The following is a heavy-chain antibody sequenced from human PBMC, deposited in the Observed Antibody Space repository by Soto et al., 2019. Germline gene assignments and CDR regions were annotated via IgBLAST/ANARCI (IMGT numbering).Heavy chain of an antibody. J-gene: IGHJ4*02. CDR3: ARDPSPSYSGYDYPSDY. V-gene: IGHV3-11*01. D-gene: IGHD5-12*01. Sequence: GGSLRLSCAASGFTFSDYYMIWIRQAPGKGLEWVSYISSSGSTIYYADSVKGRFTISRDNAKNSLYLQMNSLRAEDTAVYYCARDPSPSYSGYDYPSDYWGQGTLVTVSS. CDR2: ISSSGSTI. CDR1: GFTFSDYY.